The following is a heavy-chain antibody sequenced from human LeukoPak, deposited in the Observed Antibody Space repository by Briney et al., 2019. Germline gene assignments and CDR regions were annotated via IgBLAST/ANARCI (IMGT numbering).Heavy chain of an antibody. CDR1: GGSISSGGYS. CDR2: IYHSGST. J-gene: IGHJ5*02. CDR3: ARQQLTRPWFDP. D-gene: IGHD6-13*01. V-gene: IGHV4-30-2*01. Sequence: PSQTLSLTCAVSGGSISSGGYSWSWIRQPPGKGLEWIGYIYHSGSTYYNPSLKSRVTISVDRSKNQFSLKLSSVTAADTVVYYCARQQLTRPWFDPWGQGTLVTVSS.